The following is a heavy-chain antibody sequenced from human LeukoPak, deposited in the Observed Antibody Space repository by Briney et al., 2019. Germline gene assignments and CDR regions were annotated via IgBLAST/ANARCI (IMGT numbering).Heavy chain of an antibody. V-gene: IGHV4-59*01. CDR1: GGSISSYY. CDR3: ARAPTVTTTLYYYYGMDV. J-gene: IGHJ6*02. Sequence: SETLSLTCTVSGGSISSYYWSWVRQPPGKGLEWIGYIYYSGSTNYNPSLKSRVTISVDTSKNQFPLKLSSVTAADTAVYYCARAPTVTTTLYYYYGMDVWGQGTTVTVSS. D-gene: IGHD4-17*01. CDR2: IYYSGST.